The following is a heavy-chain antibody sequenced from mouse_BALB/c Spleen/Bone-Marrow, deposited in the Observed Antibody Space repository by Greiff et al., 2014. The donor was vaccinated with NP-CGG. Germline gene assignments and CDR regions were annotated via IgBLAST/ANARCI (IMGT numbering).Heavy chain of an antibody. CDR2: IRNKAKGYTT. CDR3: ARDITTATGNWYFDV. Sequence: EVQLVESGGGLVQPGGSLRLSCATSGFTFTDYYMNWVRQPPGKALEWLGFIRNKAKGYTTDYSASVKGRFTISRDNSQSILYLQMNTLRAEDSATYYCARDITTATGNWYFDVWGAGTTLTVSS. J-gene: IGHJ1*01. CDR1: GFTFTDYY. V-gene: IGHV7-3*02. D-gene: IGHD1-2*01.